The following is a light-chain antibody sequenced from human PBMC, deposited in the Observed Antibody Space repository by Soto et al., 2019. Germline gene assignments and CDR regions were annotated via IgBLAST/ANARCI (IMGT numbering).Light chain of an antibody. CDR2: DAS. CDR3: QHRSTPGT. V-gene: IGKV3-11*01. J-gene: IGKJ3*01. CDR1: QSVSSY. Sequence: EIVLTQSPATLSLSPGERATLSCRASQSVSSYLAWSQQQPAQAPSLLIYDASNSATGIPPRFSGSGSVTDITLTSTSLAPEDFAVYYWQHRSTPGTFGPGTKVDIK.